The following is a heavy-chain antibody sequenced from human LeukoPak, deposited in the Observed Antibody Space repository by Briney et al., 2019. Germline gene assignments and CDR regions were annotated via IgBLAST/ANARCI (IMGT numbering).Heavy chain of an antibody. Sequence: SETLSLTCTVSGGSISSSSYYWGWIRQPPGKGLEWIGRIYYSGSTYYNPSLKSRVTISVDTSKNQFSLKLSSVTAADTAVYYCARLYYDFWRGYSHYMDVWGKGTTATVSS. D-gene: IGHD3-3*01. CDR1: GGSISSSSYY. CDR3: ARLYYDFWRGYSHYMDV. V-gene: IGHV4-39*01. J-gene: IGHJ6*03. CDR2: IYYSGST.